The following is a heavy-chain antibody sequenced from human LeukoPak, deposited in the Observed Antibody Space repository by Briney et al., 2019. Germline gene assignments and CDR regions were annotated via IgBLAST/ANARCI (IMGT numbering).Heavy chain of an antibody. CDR3: ARARFYDYVWGSYRYLYGAFDI. CDR2: IWYDGSNK. CDR1: GFTFSSYG. V-gene: IGHV3-33*01. Sequence: GGSLRLSCAASGFTFSSYGMHWVRQAPGKGLEWVAVIWYDGSNKYYADSVKGRFTISRDNSKNTLYLQMNSLRAEDTAVYYCARARFYDYVWGSYRYLYGAFDIWGQGTMVTVSS. J-gene: IGHJ3*02. D-gene: IGHD3-16*02.